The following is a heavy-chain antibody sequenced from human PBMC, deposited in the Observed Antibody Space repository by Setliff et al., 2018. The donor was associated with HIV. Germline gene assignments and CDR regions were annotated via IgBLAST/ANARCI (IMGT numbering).Heavy chain of an antibody. CDR2: IYYSGST. CDR1: GGSISSSSYY. CDR3: ARHSEYSSSWYYFDY. V-gene: IGHV4-39*01. J-gene: IGHJ4*02. D-gene: IGHD6-13*01. Sequence: KTSETLSLTCTVSGGSISSSSYYWGWIRQPPGKGLEWIGSIYYSGSTYYNPSLKSRVTISVDTSKNQFSLKLSSVTAADTAVYYCARHSEYSSSWYYFDYWGQGTLVTVSS.